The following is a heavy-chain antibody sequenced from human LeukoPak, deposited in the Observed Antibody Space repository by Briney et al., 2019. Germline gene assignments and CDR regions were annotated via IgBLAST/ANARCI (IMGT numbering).Heavy chain of an antibody. CDR1: GFTVSSNY. D-gene: IGHD6-19*01. V-gene: IGHV3-53*04. J-gene: IGHJ4*02. CDR2: IYSGGST. Sequence: PGGSLRLSCAASGFTVSSNYMSWVRQAPGKGLGWVSVIYSGGSTYYADSVKGRFTISRHNSKNTLYLQMNSLRAEDTAVYYCARVAVAGNFDYWGQGTLVTVSS. CDR3: ARVAVAGNFDY.